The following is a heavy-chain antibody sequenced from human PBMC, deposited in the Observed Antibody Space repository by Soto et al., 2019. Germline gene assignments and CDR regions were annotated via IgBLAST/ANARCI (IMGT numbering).Heavy chain of an antibody. CDR1: GFTFSSYA. D-gene: IGHD5-18*01. CDR3: FIADTAMVTGYYYYGMDV. CDR2: ISYDGSNK. Sequence: PGGSLRLSCAASGFTFSSYAMHWVRQAPGKGLEWVAVISYDGSNKYYADSVKGRFTISRDNSKNTLYLQMNSLRAEDTAVYYCFIADTAMVTGYYYYGMDVWGQGTTVTVSS. J-gene: IGHJ6*02. V-gene: IGHV3-30-3*01.